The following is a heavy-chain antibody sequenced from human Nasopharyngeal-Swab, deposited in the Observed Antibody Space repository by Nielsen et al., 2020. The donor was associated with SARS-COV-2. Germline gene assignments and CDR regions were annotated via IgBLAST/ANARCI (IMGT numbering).Heavy chain of an antibody. V-gene: IGHV3-23*01. Sequence: GESLKISCAASGFTFSSYAMSWVRQAPGKGLEWVSAISGSGGSTYYADSVKGRFTISRDNSKNTLYLQMNSLRAEDTAVYYCAKVDYPFYYGMDVWDQGTTVTVSS. CDR1: GFTFSSYA. J-gene: IGHJ6*02. CDR3: AKVDYPFYYGMDV. CDR2: ISGSGGST. D-gene: IGHD3/OR15-3a*01.